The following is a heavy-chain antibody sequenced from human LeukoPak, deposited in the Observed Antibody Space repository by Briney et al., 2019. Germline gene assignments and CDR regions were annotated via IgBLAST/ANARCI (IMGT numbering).Heavy chain of an antibody. CDR3: TRGEYNWNDLHL. J-gene: IGHJ5*02. CDR1: GFTVSSNY. CDR2: IYSGGTT. D-gene: IGHD1-20*01. V-gene: IGHV3-66*01. Sequence: GGSLRLSCAASGFTVSSNYMSWVRQAPGKGLEWVSVIYSGGTTYYADSVKGRFTIPRDNSKNTLYLQRDSLRAEDTAVYYCTRGEYNWNDLHLWGQGTLVTVSS.